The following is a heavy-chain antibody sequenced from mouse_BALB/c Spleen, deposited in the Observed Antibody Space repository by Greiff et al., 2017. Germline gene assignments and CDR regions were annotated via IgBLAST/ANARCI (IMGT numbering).Heavy chain of an antibody. CDR3: ARGDYDYDEGYAMDD. V-gene: IGHV2-9*02. CDR1: GFSLTSYG. CDR2: IWAGGST. Sequence: VQGVESGPGLVAPSQSLSITCTVSGFSLTSYGVHWVRQPPGKGLEWLGVIWAGGSTNYNSALMSRLSISKDNSKSQVFLKMNSLQTDDTAMYYCARGDYDYDEGYAMDDWGQGTSVTVSS. D-gene: IGHD2-4*01. J-gene: IGHJ4*01.